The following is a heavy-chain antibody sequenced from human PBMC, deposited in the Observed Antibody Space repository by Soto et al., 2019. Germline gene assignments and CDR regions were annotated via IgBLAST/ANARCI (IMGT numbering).Heavy chain of an antibody. CDR1: GKSFTSYC. V-gene: IGHV5-10-1*01. J-gene: IGHJ6*02. D-gene: IGHD1-26*01. Sequence: PGESLKLSCKGSGKSFTSYCLSWVRQMPGRGLKRRGRIDPSDSYTNYSPSFQGHVTISADKSISTAYLQWSSLKASDTAMYYCARRLRVGATYQNYYGMDIWGQGTTVTVSS. CDR3: ARRLRVGATYQNYYGMDI. CDR2: IDPSDSYT.